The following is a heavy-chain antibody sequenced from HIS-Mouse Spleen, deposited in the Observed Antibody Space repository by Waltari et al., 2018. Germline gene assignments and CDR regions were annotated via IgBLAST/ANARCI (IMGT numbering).Heavy chain of an antibody. CDR1: GYPFTGYY. CDR2: INPNRGGT. D-gene: IGHD1-26*01. CDR3: ARGRDGIVGAKDWFDP. Sequence: QVQLVQSGAEGKKPGASVKVSCKASGYPFTGYYMHWVRQAPGQGLEWMGWINPNRGGTNYAQKFQGRVTMTRDTSISTAYMELSRLRSDDTAVYYCARGRDGIVGAKDWFDPWGQGTLVTVSS. V-gene: IGHV1-2*02. J-gene: IGHJ5*02.